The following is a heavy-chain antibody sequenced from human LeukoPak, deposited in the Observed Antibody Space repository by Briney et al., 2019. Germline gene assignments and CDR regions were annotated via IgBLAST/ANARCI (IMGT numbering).Heavy chain of an antibody. V-gene: IGHV5-51*01. CDR3: ARTTTYSSGWYGAY. J-gene: IGHJ4*02. CDR2: IYGGDSET. CDR1: GYRYSDYW. Sequence: GESLKISCKGSGYRYSDYWIGWVRQMPGKGLEWMGIIYGGDSETRYSPSLQGQVTISADKFINTAYLQWSSLKASDTAMYYCARTTTYSSGWYGAYWGQGTLVTVSS. D-gene: IGHD6-19*01.